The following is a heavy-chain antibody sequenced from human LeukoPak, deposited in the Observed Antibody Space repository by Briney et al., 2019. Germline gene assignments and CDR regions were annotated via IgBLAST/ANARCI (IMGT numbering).Heavy chain of an antibody. V-gene: IGHV3-21*01. D-gene: IGHD1-26*01. CDR3: ARLWGSGSYSFDY. CDR2: ISSSSSYI. CDR1: GFTFSSYS. Sequence: PGGSLRLSCAASGFTFSSYSMNWVRQAPGKGLEWVSSISSSSSYIYYADSVKGRFTISRDNAKNSLYLQMNSLRAEDTAVYYCARLWGSGSYSFDYWGQGTLVTVSS. J-gene: IGHJ4*02.